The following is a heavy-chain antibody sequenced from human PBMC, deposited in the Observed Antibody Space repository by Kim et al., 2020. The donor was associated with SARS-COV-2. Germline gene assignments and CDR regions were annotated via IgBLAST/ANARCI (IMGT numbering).Heavy chain of an antibody. CDR2: IYYSGST. CDR1: GGSISSGGYY. CDR3: ARDVSLARDRKYYYGMDV. J-gene: IGHJ6*02. Sequence: SETLSLTCTVSGGSISSGGYYWSWIRQHPGKGLEWIGYIYYSGSTYYNPSLKSRVTISVDTSKNQFSLKLSSVTAADTAVYYCARDVSLARDRKYYYGMDVWGQGTTVTVSS. V-gene: IGHV4-31*03.